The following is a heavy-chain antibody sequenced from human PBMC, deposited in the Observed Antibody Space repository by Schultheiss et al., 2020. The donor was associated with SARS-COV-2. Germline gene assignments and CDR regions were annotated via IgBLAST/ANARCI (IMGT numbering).Heavy chain of an antibody. CDR1: RYTFTKYF. V-gene: IGHV1-2*04. CDR3: ARSPLAYYYYYGMDV. Sequence: ASVKVSCKASRYTFTKYFTQWVRQGPGQGLEWMGWINPNSGGTNYAQKFQGWVTLTRDTSISTAYMELSRLRSDDTAVYYCARSPLAYYYYYGMDVWGQGTTVTVSS. J-gene: IGHJ6*02. CDR2: INPNSGGT.